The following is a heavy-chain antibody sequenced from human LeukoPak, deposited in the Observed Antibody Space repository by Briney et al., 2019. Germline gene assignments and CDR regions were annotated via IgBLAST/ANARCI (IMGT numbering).Heavy chain of an antibody. V-gene: IGHV4-4*07. CDR1: DGSFSDYY. D-gene: IGHD2-15*01. Sequence: KPSETLSLTCAVFDGSFSDYYWSWVRQPPGKGLEWIGRIYTSGSTNYNPSLKSRVTMSVDTSNNRFSLKLSSVTVADTALYYCARGGWAALDYWGQGTLVTVSS. CDR3: ARGGWAALDY. J-gene: IGHJ4*02. CDR2: IYTSGST.